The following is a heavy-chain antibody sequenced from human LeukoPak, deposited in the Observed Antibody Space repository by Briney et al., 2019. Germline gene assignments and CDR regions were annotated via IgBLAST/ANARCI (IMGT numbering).Heavy chain of an antibody. V-gene: IGHV1-2*02. CDR2: IYPNTGGT. J-gene: IGHJ4*02. D-gene: IGHD4-17*01. CDR1: GYTFTGYY. CDR3: ASRAGDSAPFGF. Sequence: ASVKVSCKASGYTFTGYYIHWVRQAPGQGLEWMGWIYPNTGGTNSAQKFQGRVTMTRDTSINTAYMELSRLTFDDTAIYYCASRAGDSAPFGFWGQGTLVIVSS.